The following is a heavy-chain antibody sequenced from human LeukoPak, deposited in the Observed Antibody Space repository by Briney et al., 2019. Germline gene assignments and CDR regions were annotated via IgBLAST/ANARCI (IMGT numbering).Heavy chain of an antibody. J-gene: IGHJ4*02. CDR1: GFTFSSFS. CDR2: ISNTGAI. CDR3: ARDHNWGFDY. Sequence: GGSLRLSCAASGFTFSSFSMNWVRQAPGKGQEGVSYISNTGAIYYADSVKGRFTISRDNAKNSLYLQMNSLTAEDTAVYYCARDHNWGFDYWGQGTLVTVSS. V-gene: IGHV3-48*04. D-gene: IGHD7-27*01.